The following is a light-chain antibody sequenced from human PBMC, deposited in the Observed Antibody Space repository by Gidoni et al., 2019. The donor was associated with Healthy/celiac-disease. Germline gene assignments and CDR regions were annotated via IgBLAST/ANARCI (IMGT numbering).Light chain of an antibody. CDR3: CSYAGSSIWV. J-gene: IGLJ3*02. CDR1: SSDVGSYNL. V-gene: IGLV2-23*02. Sequence: QSALPQPASVSGSPGQSINIYCTGTSSDVGSYNLVSSYQQHPGKAPKLMIYEVSQRHSGGSNRFSGSKSGNTASLTISGLQAEDEADYYCCSYAGSSIWVFGGWTKLTVL. CDR2: EVS.